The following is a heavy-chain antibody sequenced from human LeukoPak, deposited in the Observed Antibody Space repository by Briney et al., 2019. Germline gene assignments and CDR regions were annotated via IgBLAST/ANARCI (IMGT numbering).Heavy chain of an antibody. Sequence: SETLSLTCSVSGGPIRYYYWNWIRQAPAKGLEWIGYTHYTGRTDSNPSLKSRVTTSLDTSKNQLSLKQSSVTAAGTAVYYCAGRGRITGTTAYTMDVWGQGTTVTVSS. J-gene: IGHJ6*02. CDR2: THYTGRT. CDR3: AGRGRITGTTAYTMDV. CDR1: GGPIRYYY. V-gene: IGHV4-59*01. D-gene: IGHD1-20*01.